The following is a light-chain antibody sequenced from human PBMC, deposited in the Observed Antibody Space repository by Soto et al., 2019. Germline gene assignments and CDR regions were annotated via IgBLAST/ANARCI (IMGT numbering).Light chain of an antibody. V-gene: IGKV1-5*01. CDR3: QQYSSFPRT. Sequence: QSPSTLSASVGDRVVITCRASQTISQWLAWYQQKPGKAPRFLIYDASTLESGVPSRFSGSGSGTEFTLTISSLQPDDIATFYCQQYSSFPRTFGQGTKV. CDR1: QTISQW. J-gene: IGKJ1*01. CDR2: DAS.